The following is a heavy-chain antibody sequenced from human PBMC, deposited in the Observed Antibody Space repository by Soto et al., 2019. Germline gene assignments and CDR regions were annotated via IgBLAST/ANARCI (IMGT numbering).Heavy chain of an antibody. CDR1: GFTFSSYA. CDR3: AKDRLTMVRGAIDY. CDR2: ISGSGGST. J-gene: IGHJ4*02. V-gene: IGHV3-23*01. Sequence: GESLKISCAASGFTFSSYAMSWVRQAPGKGLEWVSAISGSGGSTYYADSVKGRFTISRDNSKNTLYLQMNSLRAEDTAVYYCAKDRLTMVRGAIDYWGQGTLVTVSS. D-gene: IGHD3-10*01.